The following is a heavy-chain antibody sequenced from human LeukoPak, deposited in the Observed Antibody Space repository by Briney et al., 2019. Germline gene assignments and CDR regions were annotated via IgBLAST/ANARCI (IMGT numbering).Heavy chain of an antibody. J-gene: IGHJ4*02. CDR3: ARDPGGIVTQVDY. CDR1: GYTSTCYY. V-gene: IGHV1-2*02. Sequence: AAVKVSCKASGYTSTCYYMHWVRQAPGQGLEWVGWINPNSGGTNYAQKFQGRVTMTRDTSISTAYMELSRLRSDDTAVYYCARDPGGIVTQVDYWGQGTLVTVSS. CDR2: INPNSGGT. D-gene: IGHD3-22*01.